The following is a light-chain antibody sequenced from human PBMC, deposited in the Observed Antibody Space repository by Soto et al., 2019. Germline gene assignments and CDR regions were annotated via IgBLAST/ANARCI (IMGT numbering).Light chain of an antibody. J-gene: IGKJ4*01. CDR3: QQYNKWPLT. V-gene: IGKV3-15*01. Sequence: EIVMTQSPATLSVSPGERATLSCRASQSVYSTLAWYQQKPGQAPRLLIYGASTRATGIPARFSGTGSATDFTLTISSLQSEDSAVYYCQQYNKWPLTFGGGTKVEIK. CDR1: QSVYST. CDR2: GAS.